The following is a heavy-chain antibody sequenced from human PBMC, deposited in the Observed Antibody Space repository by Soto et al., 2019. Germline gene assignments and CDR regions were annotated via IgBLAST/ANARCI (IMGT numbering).Heavy chain of an antibody. CDR1: GYTFVNYE. CDR3: ARQQAMDY. V-gene: IGHV1-8*01. J-gene: IGHJ4*02. CDR2: MNPHSGDT. Sequence: QVQLVQSGAGVKKPGASVKVSCKASGYTFVNYEINWVRQATGQGLEWLGWMNPHSGDTFYAQNFQGRVTMTRNTSITTAYMELNSLKSEDTAVYYCARQQAMDYWGQGTLVTVSS.